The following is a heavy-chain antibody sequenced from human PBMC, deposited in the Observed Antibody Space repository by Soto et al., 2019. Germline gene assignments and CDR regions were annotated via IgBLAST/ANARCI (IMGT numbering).Heavy chain of an antibody. J-gene: IGHJ2*01. D-gene: IGHD5-12*01. CDR3: ARLGGYDSLRHLYNWYFDL. V-gene: IGHV5-51*01. CDR1: GYSFTSYW. CDR2: IYPGDSDT. Sequence: GGSLRLSCKGSGYSFTSYWIGWVRQMPGKGLEWMGIIYPGDSDTRYSPSFQGQVTISADKSISTAYLQWSSLKASDTAMYYCARLGGYDSLRHLYNWYFDLWGRGTLVTVSS.